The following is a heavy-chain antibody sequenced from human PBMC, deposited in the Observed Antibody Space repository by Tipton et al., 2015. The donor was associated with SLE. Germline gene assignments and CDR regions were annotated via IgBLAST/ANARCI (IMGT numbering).Heavy chain of an antibody. CDR3: ATHVAESPWASTKDIYYFDS. V-gene: IGHV4-59*04. J-gene: IGHJ4*02. D-gene: IGHD1-14*01. Sequence: LRLSCSVSGDSVANSYWSWIRQPPGKGLEWIGNFYFLGSTFYNPSLKSRVTISVDTSKNHFSLKLDSVSAADAAVYYCATHVAESPWASTKDIYYFDSWGQGALVTVSS. CDR1: GDSVANSY. CDR2: FYFLGST.